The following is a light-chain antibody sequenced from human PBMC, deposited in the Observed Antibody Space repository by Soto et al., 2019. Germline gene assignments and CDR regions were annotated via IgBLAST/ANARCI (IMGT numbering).Light chain of an antibody. CDR3: QSYDSSLSVSV. CDR1: SSNIGAPFD. J-gene: IGLJ2*01. CDR2: GNN. Sequence: QSVLTQPPSVSGAPGQRVTISCTGSSSNIGAPFDVHWYQHLPGTAPKVLIYGNNNRPSGVPDRFSASKSGTSASLAITGLQAEDEADYYCQSYDSSLSVSVFGGGTQLTVL. V-gene: IGLV1-40*01.